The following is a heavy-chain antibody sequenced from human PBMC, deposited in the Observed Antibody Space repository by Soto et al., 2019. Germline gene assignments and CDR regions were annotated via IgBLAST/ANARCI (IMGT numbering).Heavy chain of an antibody. Sequence: PSETLSLTCTVSGGSLSSYYWSWIRQPAGKGLEWIGRIYTSGSTNYNPSLQSRVTMSVDTSKNQFSLKLSSVTAADTAVYYCAAESSSYYHYYRMDVWGQGTTVTVSS. CDR2: IYTSGST. CDR1: GGSLSSYY. CDR3: AAESSSYYHYYRMDV. D-gene: IGHD6-6*01. J-gene: IGHJ6*02. V-gene: IGHV4-4*07.